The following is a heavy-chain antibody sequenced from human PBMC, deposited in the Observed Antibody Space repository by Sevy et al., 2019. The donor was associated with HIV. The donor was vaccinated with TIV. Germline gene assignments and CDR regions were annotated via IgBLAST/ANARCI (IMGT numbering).Heavy chain of an antibody. V-gene: IGHV3-33*01. Sequence: GGSLRLSCAASGFTFSNYGMQWVRQAPGRGLEWVAVIWYDGSNKYYADSVKGRFTISRDNSKNTLYLQMNSLTAEETAVYYCARENYWGQGTLVTVSS. CDR2: IWYDGSNK. J-gene: IGHJ4*02. CDR3: ARENY. CDR1: GFTFSNYG.